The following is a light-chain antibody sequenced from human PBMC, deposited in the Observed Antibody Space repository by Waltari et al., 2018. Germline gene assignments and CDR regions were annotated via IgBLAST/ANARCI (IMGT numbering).Light chain of an antibody. Sequence: QSVLTQPPSASGTPGPGVLLSCSGTSPNTGSNPVSWYQQLPGTAPKLLIYSNNQRPSGVPDRFSGSKSGTSLAISGLQSEDEADYYCAAWDDSLNGHVFGTGTKVTVL. J-gene: IGLJ1*01. V-gene: IGLV1-44*01. CDR1: SPNTGSNP. CDR3: AAWDDSLNGHV. CDR2: SNN.